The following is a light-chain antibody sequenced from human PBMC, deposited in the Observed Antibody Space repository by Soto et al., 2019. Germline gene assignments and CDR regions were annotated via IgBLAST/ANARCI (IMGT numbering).Light chain of an antibody. Sequence: EIVMTQSPATLSVSPGERATLSCRASESVGSNLAWYQQKPGQAPXLLXHGASKRATGIPARFSGSGSGTEFTLTISSLQSEDFAVYYCQQYYKWPPETFGQGTKVDIK. CDR3: QQYYKWPPET. CDR1: ESVGSN. J-gene: IGKJ2*01. CDR2: GAS. V-gene: IGKV3-15*01.